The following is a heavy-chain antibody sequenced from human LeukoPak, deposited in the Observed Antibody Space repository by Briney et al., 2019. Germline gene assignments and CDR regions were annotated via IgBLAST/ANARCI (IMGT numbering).Heavy chain of an antibody. CDR3: ASEISMIRRGAFDI. CDR2: IYYSGST. CDR1: GGSISSYY. V-gene: IGHV4-59*08. Sequence: SETLSLTCTVSGGSISSYYWSWIRQPPGKGLEWIGYIYYSGSTNYNPSLKSRVTISVDTSKNQFSLKLSSVTAAETAVYYCASEISMIRRGAFDIWGQGTMVTVSS. J-gene: IGHJ3*02. D-gene: IGHD3-22*01.